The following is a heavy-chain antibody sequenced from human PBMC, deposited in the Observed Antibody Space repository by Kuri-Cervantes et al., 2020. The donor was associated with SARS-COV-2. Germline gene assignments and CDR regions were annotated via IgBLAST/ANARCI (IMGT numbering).Heavy chain of an antibody. V-gene: IGHV3-11*01. Sequence: LSLTCTVSGGSISSSSYYWGWIRQAPGKGLEWVSYISSSGSTIYYADSVKGRFTISRDNAKNSLYLQMNSLRAEDTAVYYCARGTNLYYGSGSYPAPYYYYGMDVWGQGTTVTVSS. D-gene: IGHD3-10*01. CDR1: GGSISSSSYY. CDR2: ISSSGSTI. J-gene: IGHJ6*02. CDR3: ARGTNLYYGSGSYPAPYYYYGMDV.